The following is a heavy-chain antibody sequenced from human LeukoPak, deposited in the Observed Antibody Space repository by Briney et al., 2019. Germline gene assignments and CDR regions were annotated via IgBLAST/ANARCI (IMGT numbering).Heavy chain of an antibody. V-gene: IGHV7-4-1*02. CDR2: INTNTGKP. J-gene: IGHJ4*02. CDR3: AREEYYDTSASTNFDY. Sequence: ASVTVSCTASGYIFTNCAINWVRQAPGQGLEWMGWINTNTGKPTYAQGFTGRFVFSLDTSVSTAYLQISGLKAQDTAFYYCAREEYYDTSASTNFDYWGQGTLVTVSS. D-gene: IGHD3-22*01. CDR1: GYIFTNCA.